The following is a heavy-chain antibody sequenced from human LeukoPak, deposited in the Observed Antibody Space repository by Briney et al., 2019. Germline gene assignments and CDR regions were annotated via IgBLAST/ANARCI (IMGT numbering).Heavy chain of an antibody. Sequence: GGSLRLSCVASGFTFSSRDWMTWVRQAPGKGLEWVSAISGSGGSTYYAGSVKGRFTISRDNSKNTLYLQMNSLRADDTAVYYCAKSHHVTAIDYWGQGTLVTVSS. J-gene: IGHJ4*02. D-gene: IGHD2-21*02. V-gene: IGHV3-23*01. CDR3: AKSHHVTAIDY. CDR2: ISGSGGST. CDR1: GFTFSSRDW.